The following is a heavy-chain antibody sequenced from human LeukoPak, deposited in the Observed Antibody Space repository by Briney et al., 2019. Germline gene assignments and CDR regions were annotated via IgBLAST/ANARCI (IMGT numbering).Heavy chain of an antibody. Sequence: SETLSLTCAVYGGSFSRYYWSWIRQSPGKGLEWIAEINHRGDTDYNPSVKSRVTISVDTSKNQFSLKVTSLTAADTAVYFCARGPTISETGYFDYWGQGTLVTVSS. CDR2: INHRGDT. J-gene: IGHJ4*03. V-gene: IGHV4-34*01. CDR3: ARGPTISETGYFDY. D-gene: IGHD2-21*02. CDR1: GGSFSRYY.